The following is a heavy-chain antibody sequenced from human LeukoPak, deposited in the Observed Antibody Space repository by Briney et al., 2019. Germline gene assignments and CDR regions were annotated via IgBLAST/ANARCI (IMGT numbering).Heavy chain of an antibody. Sequence: PGGSLRLSCAASGFTFSGSARRWVRQASGKGLEWVGRIRSKANSYATAYAASVKGRFTISRDDSKNTAYLQMNSLKTEDTAVYYCTSRGPIAAAPDYWGQGTLVTVSS. J-gene: IGHJ4*02. CDR1: GFTFSGSA. CDR3: TSRGPIAAAPDY. CDR2: IRSKANSYAT. D-gene: IGHD6-13*01. V-gene: IGHV3-73*01.